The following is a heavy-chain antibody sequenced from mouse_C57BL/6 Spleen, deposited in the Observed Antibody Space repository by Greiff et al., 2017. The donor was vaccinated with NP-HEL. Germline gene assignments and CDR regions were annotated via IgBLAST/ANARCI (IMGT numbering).Heavy chain of an antibody. V-gene: IGHV5-9-1*02. J-gene: IGHJ3*01. CDR1: GFTFSSYA. D-gene: IGHD1-1*01. CDR3: TREDYGSQFAY. Sequence: EVKLQESGEGLVKPGGSLKLSCAASGFTFSSYAMSWVRQTPEKRLEWVAYISSGGDYIYYADTVKGRFTISRDNARNTLYLQMSSLKSEDTAMYYCTREDYGSQFAYWGQGTLVTVSA. CDR2: ISSGGDYI.